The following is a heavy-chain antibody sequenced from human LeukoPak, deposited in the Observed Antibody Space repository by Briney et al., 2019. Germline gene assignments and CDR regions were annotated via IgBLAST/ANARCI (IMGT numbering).Heavy chain of an antibody. Sequence: ASVKVSCKASGYIFSKFGINWVRQAPGQGLEWMGSINPYNGNTNSAQKSQGRVTMTTDTSTSTAYMELISLRSDDTAMYFCARDRMANTRGFDFWGQGTLVTVSS. CDR1: GYIFSKFG. D-gene: IGHD5-24*01. J-gene: IGHJ4*02. CDR3: ARDRMANTRGFDF. V-gene: IGHV1-18*01. CDR2: INPYNGNT.